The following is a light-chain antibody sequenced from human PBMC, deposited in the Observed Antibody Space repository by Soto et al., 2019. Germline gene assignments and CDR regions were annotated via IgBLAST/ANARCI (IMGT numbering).Light chain of an antibody. CDR2: GAS. J-gene: IGKJ1*01. CDR1: QSVGSSY. Sequence: EIVLTQSPGTLSLSPGERATLSCRASQSVGSSYLAWYQQKPGQAPRLVIYGASSRSTGIPDRFSGSGSGTNFTLTISRLEPEDFAVYYCQQYGSSPWTFGQGTKVEMK. CDR3: QQYGSSPWT. V-gene: IGKV3-20*01.